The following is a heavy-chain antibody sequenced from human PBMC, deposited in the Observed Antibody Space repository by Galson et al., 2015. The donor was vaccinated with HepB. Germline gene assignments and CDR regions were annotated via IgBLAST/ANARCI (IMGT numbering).Heavy chain of an antibody. Sequence: SLRLSCAASGFRFSDYYMAWIRQAPGKGLEWISYISTSSDYTTYADSVKGRFTISRDNAQNSLFLKMNTLRVEDTAVYYCARDLRPHCGTRCYLTFDYWGQGILVTVSS. J-gene: IGHJ4*02. CDR3: ARDLRPHCGTRCYLTFDY. D-gene: IGHD2-21*01. CDR2: ISTSSDYT. V-gene: IGHV3-11*06. CDR1: GFRFSDYY.